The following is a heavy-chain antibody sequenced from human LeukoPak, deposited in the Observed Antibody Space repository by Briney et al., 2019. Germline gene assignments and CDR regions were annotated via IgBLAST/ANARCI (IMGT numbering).Heavy chain of an antibody. D-gene: IGHD3-10*01. CDR1: GGSISSGGYY. CDR2: IYYSGST. V-gene: IGHV4-31*03. CDR3: ARVLWSFDSDAFDI. J-gene: IGHJ3*02. Sequence: PSETLSLTCTVSGGSISSGGYYWSWIRQHPGKGLEWIGYIYYSGSTYYNPSLKSRVTISVDTSKNQFSPKLSSVTAADTAVYYCARVLWSFDSDAFDIWGQGTMVTVSS.